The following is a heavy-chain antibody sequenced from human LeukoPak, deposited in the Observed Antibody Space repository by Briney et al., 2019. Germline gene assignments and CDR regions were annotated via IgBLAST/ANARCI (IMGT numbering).Heavy chain of an antibody. Sequence: RSLRLSCAASGFTFSSYAMHWVRQAPGKGLEWVAVISYDGSNKYYADSVKGRFTISRDNSKNTLYLQMNSLRAEDTAVYYCAREERGAAYYFDYWGQGTLVTVSS. CDR2: ISYDGSNK. J-gene: IGHJ4*02. CDR3: AREERGAAYYFDY. CDR1: GFTFSSYA. D-gene: IGHD1-26*01. V-gene: IGHV3-30-3*01.